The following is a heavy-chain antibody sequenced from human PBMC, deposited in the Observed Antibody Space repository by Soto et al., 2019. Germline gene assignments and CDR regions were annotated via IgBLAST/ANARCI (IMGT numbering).Heavy chain of an antibody. Sequence: SVKVSCKASGGTFSTHAIIWVRQAPGHGLEWMGGIIPISGTTYYTQKFQGRVTITADESTSTAYMELSSLRSEDTAVYYCARDLEYSSSSPLFDYWGQGTLVTVSS. V-gene: IGHV1-69*13. CDR2: IIPISGTT. D-gene: IGHD6-6*01. J-gene: IGHJ4*02. CDR3: ARDLEYSSSSPLFDY. CDR1: GGTFSTHA.